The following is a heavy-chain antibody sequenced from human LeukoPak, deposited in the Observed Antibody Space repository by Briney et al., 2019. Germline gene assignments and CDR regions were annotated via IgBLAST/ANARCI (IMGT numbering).Heavy chain of an antibody. D-gene: IGHD1/OR15-1a*01. V-gene: IGHV3-74*01. CDR1: GFTFSHYY. Sequence: GGSLRLSCAASGFTFSHYYMYWVRQVPEKGPVWVARIETDGRTTAYADSVKGRFTISRDNAKNTLYLQMNNLRAEDTAVYYCLAYNWNNPDYWGQGTLVTVSS. CDR2: IETDGRTT. J-gene: IGHJ4*02. CDR3: LAYNWNNPDY.